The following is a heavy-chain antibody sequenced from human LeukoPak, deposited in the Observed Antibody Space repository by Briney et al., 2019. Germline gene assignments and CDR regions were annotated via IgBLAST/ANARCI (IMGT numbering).Heavy chain of an antibody. D-gene: IGHD6-13*01. CDR3: ARDGVAAANDY. J-gene: IGHJ4*02. Sequence: ASVKVSCKASGYTFTSYDINWVRQATGQGLEWMGWMNPNSGNTGYAQKFQGRVTITRNTSISTAYMELSGLRSEDTAVYYCARDGVAAANDYWGQGTLVTVSS. CDR1: GYTFTSYD. CDR2: MNPNSGNT. V-gene: IGHV1-8*03.